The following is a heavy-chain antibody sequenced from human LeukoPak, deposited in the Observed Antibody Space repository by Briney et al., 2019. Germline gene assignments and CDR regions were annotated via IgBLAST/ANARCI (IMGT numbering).Heavy chain of an antibody. Sequence: ASVKVSCKASGYTFTSYAMHWVRQAPGQRLEWMGWINAGNDNTKYSQKFQGRVTITRDTSASTAYMELSSLRSEDTAVYYCAREGILWFGESPYYYYGMDVWGKGTTVTVSS. J-gene: IGHJ6*04. CDR1: GYTFTSYA. CDR3: AREGILWFGESPYYYYGMDV. CDR2: INAGNDNT. D-gene: IGHD3-10*01. V-gene: IGHV1-3*01.